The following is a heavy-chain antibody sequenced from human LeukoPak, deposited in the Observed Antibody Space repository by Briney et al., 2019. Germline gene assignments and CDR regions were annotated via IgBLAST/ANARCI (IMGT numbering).Heavy chain of an antibody. V-gene: IGHV3-74*01. CDR1: GFIFSNYW. D-gene: IGHD7-27*01. CDR3: ATLGGVDV. CDR2: IKSDGSNT. J-gene: IGHJ6*02. Sequence: PGGSLRLSCAASGFIFSNYWMHWVRQAPGKGLVWVSRIKSDGSNTNYADSVKGRFTISRDNANNTLYLQMNSLRAEDTAVYYCATLGGVDVWGQGTTVTVSS.